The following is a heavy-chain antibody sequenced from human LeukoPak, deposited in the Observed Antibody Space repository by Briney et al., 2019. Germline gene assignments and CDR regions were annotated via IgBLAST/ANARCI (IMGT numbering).Heavy chain of an antibody. CDR2: FDPEDGET. Sequence: GASAKVSCKVSGYTLIDVSMHWVRQAPGKGLEWMGGFDPEDGETIYAQKFQGRVTMTEDTSTDTAYMELSSLRSEDTAVYYCATAEYSYGLFDYWGQGTLVTVSS. D-gene: IGHD5-18*01. CDR1: GYTLIDVS. CDR3: ATAEYSYGLFDY. J-gene: IGHJ4*02. V-gene: IGHV1-24*01.